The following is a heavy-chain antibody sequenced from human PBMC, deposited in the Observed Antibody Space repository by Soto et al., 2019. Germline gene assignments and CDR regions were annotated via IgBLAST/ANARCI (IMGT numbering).Heavy chain of an antibody. D-gene: IGHD2-2*03. CDR1: GFTFSSYS. V-gene: IGHV3-48*01. Sequence: GGSLRLSCAASGFTFSSYSMNWVRQAPGKGLEWVSYISSSSSTIYYADSVKGRFTISRDNAKNSLYLQMNSLRAEDTAVYYCARDGYCSSTSCDHDAFDIWGQGTMVTVSS. CDR2: ISSSSSTI. J-gene: IGHJ3*02. CDR3: ARDGYCSSTSCDHDAFDI.